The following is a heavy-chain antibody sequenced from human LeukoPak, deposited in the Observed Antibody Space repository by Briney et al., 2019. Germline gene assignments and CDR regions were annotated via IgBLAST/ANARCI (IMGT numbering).Heavy chain of an antibody. CDR2: LYPGGYT. J-gene: IGHJ6*02. CDR1: GFTVSSNY. D-gene: IGHD3-10*01. Sequence: GGSLRLSCAASGFTVSSNYMSWVRQAPGKGLEWVSVLYPGGYTYYADSVKGRFTISRDNSNNTLYLQMNSLRAEDTAVYYCARGDTMVEYYYGMDVWGQGTTATVSS. V-gene: IGHV3-66*01. CDR3: ARGDTMVEYYYGMDV.